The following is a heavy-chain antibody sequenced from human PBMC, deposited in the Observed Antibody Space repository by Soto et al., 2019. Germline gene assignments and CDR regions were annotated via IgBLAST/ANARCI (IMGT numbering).Heavy chain of an antibody. CDR1: EFTISGNA. CDR3: ARDLSWGSKWYYYMDV. Sequence: EVQLVESGGGLVQPGGSLRLSCAASEFTISGNAMNWVRQAPGRGLEWVSYISSSSTNIHYADSVRGRFTISRDNAKNSLYLQMNSLRDEDTAVYRCARDLSWGSKWYYYMDVWGKGTTVTVSS. D-gene: IGHD3-16*01. CDR2: ISSSSTNI. J-gene: IGHJ6*03. V-gene: IGHV3-48*02.